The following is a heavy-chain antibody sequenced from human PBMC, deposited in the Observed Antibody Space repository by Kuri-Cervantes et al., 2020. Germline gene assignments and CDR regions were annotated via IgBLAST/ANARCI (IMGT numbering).Heavy chain of an antibody. CDR2: IWYDGSNK. J-gene: IGHJ4*02. CDR1: GFTFSNFW. V-gene: IGHV3-33*08. CDR3: ARDTSYSSGWFF. D-gene: IGHD6-19*01. Sequence: GESLKISCVASGFTFSNFWMSWVRQAPGKGLEWVAVIWYDGSNKYYADSVKGRFTISRDNSKNTLYLQMNSLRAEDTAVYYCARDTSYSSGWFFWGQGTLVTVSS.